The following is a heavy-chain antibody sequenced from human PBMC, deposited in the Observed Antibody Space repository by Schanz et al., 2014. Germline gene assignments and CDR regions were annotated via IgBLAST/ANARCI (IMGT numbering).Heavy chain of an antibody. Sequence: QVQLVESGGGVVQPGRSLRLSCAASGFIFSSYGLHWVRQAPGKGLEWVAFIWYDGSNKYYAGSVKGRFSISRDYSKNTLYLQMSSLRAEDTAIYYCAKLSSSGRLAGYFDYWGQGALVTVSS. CDR3: AKLSSSGRLAGYFDY. J-gene: IGHJ4*02. CDR1: GFIFSSYG. D-gene: IGHD6-19*01. CDR2: IWYDGSNK. V-gene: IGHV3-33*06.